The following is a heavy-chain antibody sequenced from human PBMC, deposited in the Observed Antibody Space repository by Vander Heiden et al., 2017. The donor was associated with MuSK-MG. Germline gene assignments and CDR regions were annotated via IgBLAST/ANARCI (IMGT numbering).Heavy chain of an antibody. CDR1: GFPFSSYS. CDR2: ISSSSSTI. V-gene: IGHV3-48*04. Sequence: EVQLVASGGGLVQPGGSLRLSCAASGFPFSSYSMNWVRQAPGKGLEWVSYISSSSSTIYYADSVKGRFTISRDNAKNSLYLQMNSLRAEDTAVYYCARVDCSGGSCYLAIYYYGMDVWGQGTTVTVSS. CDR3: ARVDCSGGSCYLAIYYYGMDV. D-gene: IGHD2-15*01. J-gene: IGHJ6*02.